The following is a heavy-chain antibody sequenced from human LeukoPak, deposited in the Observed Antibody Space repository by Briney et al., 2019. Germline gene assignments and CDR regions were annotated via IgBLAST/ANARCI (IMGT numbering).Heavy chain of an antibody. CDR1: EFTFSTYA. CDR2: ISGSGGRT. J-gene: IGHJ4*02. V-gene: IGHV3-23*01. Sequence: GGSLRLSCAASEFTFSTYAMSWVRQAPGKGLEWVSAISGSGGRTFYADSVKGRFTISRDNSKNTLYLQMNSLRAEDTALYYCAKHHYYDSSGSFYSIFDYWGQGTLVTVSS. CDR3: AKHHYYDSSGSFYSIFDY. D-gene: IGHD3-22*01.